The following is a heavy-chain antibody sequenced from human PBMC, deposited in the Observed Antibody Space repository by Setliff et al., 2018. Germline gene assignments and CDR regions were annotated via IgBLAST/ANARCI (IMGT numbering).Heavy chain of an antibody. D-gene: IGHD3-3*01. CDR1: GFSLSTSGMC. J-gene: IGHJ4*02. CDR2: IDWDDDK. V-gene: IGHV2-70*12. CDR3: ARCITIFGVVIPNAFDY. Sequence: SGPTLVNPPQTLTLTCTFSGFSLSTSGMCVSWIRQPPGKALEWLARIDWDDDKYYSTSLKTRLTISKDTSKNQVVLTMTNMDPVDTATYYCARCITIFGVVIPNAFDYWGQGTLVTV.